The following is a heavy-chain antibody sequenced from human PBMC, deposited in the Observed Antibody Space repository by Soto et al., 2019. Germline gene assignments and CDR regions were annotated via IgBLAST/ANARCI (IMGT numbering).Heavy chain of an antibody. CDR3: ARDMGFGLSDY. D-gene: IGHD3-10*01. Sequence: QVQLVQSGAEVKKPGASVKVSCKASGYTFTSYAMHWVRQAPGQRLEWMGWINAGNGNTKYSQKFQGRVTITSATSASTAYMELSSLRSEDTAVYSCARDMGFGLSDYWGQGTLVTVSS. J-gene: IGHJ4*02. CDR1: GYTFTSYA. CDR2: INAGNGNT. V-gene: IGHV1-3*01.